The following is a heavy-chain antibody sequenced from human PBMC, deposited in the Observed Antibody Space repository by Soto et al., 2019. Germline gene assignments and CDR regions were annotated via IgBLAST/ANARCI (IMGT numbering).Heavy chain of an antibody. CDR2: IIPIFGTA. D-gene: IGHD3-10*01. V-gene: IGHV1-69*13. J-gene: IGHJ3*02. CDR1: GGTFISYA. Sequence: SVKVSFRASGGTFISYAISWVRQAPGQGLEWMGGIIPIFGTANYAQKFQGRVTITADESTSTAYMELSSLRSEDTAVYYCARDEDYYGSGRGDAFDIWGQGTMVTVSS. CDR3: ARDEDYYGSGRGDAFDI.